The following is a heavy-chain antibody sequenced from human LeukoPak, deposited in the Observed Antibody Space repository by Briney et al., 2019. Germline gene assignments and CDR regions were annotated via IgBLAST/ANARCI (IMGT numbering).Heavy chain of an antibody. Sequence: GGSLRLSCAVSGFTFSSSWMHWVRQAPGKGLVWVSHIKTDGSTTAYADSVKGRFTISRDNAKNSLCLQMNSLRAEDTAVYYCARVSAGSGWYWGYWGQGTLVTVSS. V-gene: IGHV3-74*01. CDR1: GFTFSSSW. CDR2: IKTDGSTT. CDR3: ARVSAGSGWYWGY. J-gene: IGHJ4*02. D-gene: IGHD6-19*01.